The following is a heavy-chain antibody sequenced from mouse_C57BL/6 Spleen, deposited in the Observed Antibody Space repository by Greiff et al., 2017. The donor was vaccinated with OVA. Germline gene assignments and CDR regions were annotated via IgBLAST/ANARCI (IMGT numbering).Heavy chain of an antibody. CDR2: IDPSDSYT. CDR1: GYTFTSYW. Sequence: QVQLQQSGAELVKPGASVKLSCKASGYTFTSYWMQWVKQRPGQGLEWIGEIDPSDSYTNYNQKFKGKATLTVDTSSSTAYMQLSSLTSEDSAVYYCARPPRVVDWYFDVWGTGTTVTVSS. CDR3: ARPPRVVDWYFDV. V-gene: IGHV1-50*01. D-gene: IGHD1-1*01. J-gene: IGHJ1*03.